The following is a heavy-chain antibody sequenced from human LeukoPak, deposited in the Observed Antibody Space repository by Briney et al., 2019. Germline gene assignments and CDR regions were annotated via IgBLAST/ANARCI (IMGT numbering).Heavy chain of an antibody. D-gene: IGHD1-26*01. CDR1: GFTFSSNY. V-gene: IGHV3-53*01. CDR2: IYSGGNT. Sequence: GGSLRLSCAASGFTFSSNYMSWVRQAPGKGLEWVSVIYSGGNTYYADSVKGRFTFSKDNSKNTLYLQMTNLRVEDTAVYYCARGVGQDAFDIWGQGTMVTVSS. CDR3: ARGVGQDAFDI. J-gene: IGHJ3*02.